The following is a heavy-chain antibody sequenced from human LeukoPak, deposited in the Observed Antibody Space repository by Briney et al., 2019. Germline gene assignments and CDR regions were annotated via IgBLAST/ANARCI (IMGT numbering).Heavy chain of an antibody. CDR2: IYPGDSDT. D-gene: IGHD6-13*01. V-gene: IGHV5-51*01. CDR3: ARSKSSWYEGWFDP. Sequence: GESLQISCEGSRYSFTSYWIGWVRQMPGKGLEWMGIIYPGDSDTRYSPSFQGQVTISADKSISTAYLQWSSLKASDTAMYYCARSKSSWYEGWFDPWGQGTLVTVSS. CDR1: RYSFTSYW. J-gene: IGHJ5*02.